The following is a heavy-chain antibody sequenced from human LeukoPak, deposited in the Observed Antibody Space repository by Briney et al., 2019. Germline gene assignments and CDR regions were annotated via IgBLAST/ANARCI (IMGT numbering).Heavy chain of an antibody. D-gene: IGHD4-17*01. J-gene: IGHJ4*02. CDR3: ARNDYGDYGGHYFDY. CDR2: IYYSGST. Sequence: SETLSLTCTVSGGSISSGDYYWSWIRQPPGKGLEWIGYIYYSGSTYYNPSLKSRVTISVDTSKNQFSLKLSSVTAADTAVYYCARNDYGDYGGHYFDYWGQGTLVTVSS. CDR1: GGSISSGDYY. V-gene: IGHV4-30-4*01.